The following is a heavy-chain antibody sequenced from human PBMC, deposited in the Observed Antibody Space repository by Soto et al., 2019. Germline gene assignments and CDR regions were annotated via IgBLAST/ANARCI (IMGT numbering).Heavy chain of an antibody. CDR3: ATVYTAAWSTHNYNYMDV. CDR2: IVVGSGNT. Sequence: SVKVSCKASGFTFTSSAVQWVRQARGQRLEWIGWIVVGSGNTNYAQKFQERVTITRDMSTSTAYMELSSLRSEDTAVYYCATVYTAAWSTHNYNYMDVWGKGTTVTVSS. J-gene: IGHJ6*03. V-gene: IGHV1-58*01. D-gene: IGHD3-16*01. CDR1: GFTFTSSA.